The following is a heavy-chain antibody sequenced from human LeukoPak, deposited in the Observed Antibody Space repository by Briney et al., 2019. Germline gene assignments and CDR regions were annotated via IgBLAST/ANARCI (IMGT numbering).Heavy chain of an antibody. CDR3: ARVEGRVGVTPNFDY. J-gene: IGHJ4*02. D-gene: IGHD2-21*02. CDR2: INPNSGGT. Sequence: ASVKVSCKASGYTFTGYYMHWVRQAPGQGLEWMGWINPNSGGTNYAQNFQGRVTMTRDTSISTAYMELSRLGSDDTAVYYCARVEGRVGVTPNFDYWGQGTLVTVSS. CDR1: GYTFTGYY. V-gene: IGHV1-2*02.